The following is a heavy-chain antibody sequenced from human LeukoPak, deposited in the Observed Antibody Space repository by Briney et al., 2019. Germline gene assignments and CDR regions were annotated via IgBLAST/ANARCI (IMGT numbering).Heavy chain of an antibody. J-gene: IGHJ4*02. CDR3: ARGGIVGSTTGVDY. Sequence: ASVKVSCKASGYTFTDYYMHWVRQTPGQGLEWMGWINPNSGGTNYAQRFQGRVTMTRDTSISTAYMELSRLRSDDTAVYYCARGGIVGSTTGVDYWGQGTLVTVSS. D-gene: IGHD1-26*01. CDR2: INPNSGGT. CDR1: GYTFTDYY. V-gene: IGHV1-2*02.